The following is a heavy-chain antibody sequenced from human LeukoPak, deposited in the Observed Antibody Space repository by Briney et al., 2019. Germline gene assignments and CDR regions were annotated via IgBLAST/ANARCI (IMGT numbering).Heavy chain of an antibody. D-gene: IGHD4-23*01. CDR3: ARESTEVTPGY. CDR1: GFAFSRLA. CDR2: ISASGA. V-gene: IGHV3-23*01. Sequence: GGSLRLSCAASGFAFSRLAMSWVRQAPGKGLEWVATISASGAYYADPVKGRFTISRDNSRNTLFLQMNSLRGDDTAVYYCARESTEVTPGYWGQGTLVTVSS. J-gene: IGHJ4*02.